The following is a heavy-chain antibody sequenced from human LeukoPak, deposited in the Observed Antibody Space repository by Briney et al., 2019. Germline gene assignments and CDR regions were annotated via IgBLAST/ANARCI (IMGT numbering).Heavy chain of an antibody. CDR3: ARDSGRFYIDY. Sequence: PGGSLRLSCAASGFTFSSYAMSWVRQAPGKGLEWVSAISGSGGSTYYADSVKGRFTISRDNSKNTLYLQINSLRADDTAIYYCARDSGRFYIDYWGQGTLVTVSS. CDR1: GFTFSSYA. J-gene: IGHJ4*02. D-gene: IGHD1-26*01. V-gene: IGHV3-23*01. CDR2: ISGSGGST.